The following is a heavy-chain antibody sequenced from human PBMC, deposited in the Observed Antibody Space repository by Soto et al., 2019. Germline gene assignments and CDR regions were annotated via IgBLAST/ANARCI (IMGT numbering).Heavy chain of an antibody. CDR3: ARVRAGSGNLGAFDI. CDR1: GFTFSSYS. Sequence: GGSLRLSCAASGFTFSSYSMNWVRQAPGKGLEWVSSISSSSSYIYYADSVKGRFTISRDNAKNSLYLQMNSLRAEDTAVYYCARVRAGSGNLGAFDIWGQGTMVTVSS. CDR2: ISSSSSYI. V-gene: IGHV3-21*01. D-gene: IGHD3-10*01. J-gene: IGHJ3*02.